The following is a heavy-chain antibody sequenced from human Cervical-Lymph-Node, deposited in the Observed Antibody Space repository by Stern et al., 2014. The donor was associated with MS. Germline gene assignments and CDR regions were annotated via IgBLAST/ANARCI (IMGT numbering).Heavy chain of an antibody. CDR2: INDIGST. CDR1: GGSISNYY. CDR3: ARRNINSGRDY. D-gene: IGHD6-19*01. Sequence: QLQLQESGPGLVKPSETLSLTCTVSGGSISNYYWGWIRQPPGKGLEYIGYINDIGSTSYNTSLKSRVTISVDTSKNQFSLKLRSVSAADTAVYYCARRNINSGRDYWGQGTLVTVSS. J-gene: IGHJ4*02. V-gene: IGHV4-59*08.